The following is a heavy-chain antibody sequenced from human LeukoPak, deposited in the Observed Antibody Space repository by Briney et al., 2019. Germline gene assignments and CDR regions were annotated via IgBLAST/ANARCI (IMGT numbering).Heavy chain of an antibody. CDR3: ARTPLPTVTTGYYYYMDV. CDR1: GYTFTSYY. J-gene: IGHJ6*03. V-gene: IGHV1-46*01. D-gene: IGHD4-17*01. Sequence: ASVKVSXKASGYTFTSYYMHWVRQAPGQGLEWMGIINPSGGSTSYAQKFQGRVTMTRDTSTSTVYMELSSLRSEDTAVYYCARTPLPTVTTGYYYYMDVWGKGTTVTVSS. CDR2: INPSGGST.